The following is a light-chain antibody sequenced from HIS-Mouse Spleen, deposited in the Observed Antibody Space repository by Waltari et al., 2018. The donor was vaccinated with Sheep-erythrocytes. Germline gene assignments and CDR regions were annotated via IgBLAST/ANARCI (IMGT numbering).Light chain of an antibody. CDR1: SSDVGGYNY. J-gene: IGLJ1*01. CDR2: DVS. Sequence: QSALTQPRSVSGSPGQSVTISCTGTSSDVGGYNYFSWYQQHPGKAPKLMIYDVSKRPSGVPVRFSGSKSGHTASLTISGLQAEDEADYYCCSYAGSYNHVFATGTKVTVL. CDR3: CSYAGSYNHV. V-gene: IGLV2-11*01.